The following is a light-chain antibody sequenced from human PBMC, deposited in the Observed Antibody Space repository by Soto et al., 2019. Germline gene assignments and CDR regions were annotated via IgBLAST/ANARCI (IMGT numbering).Light chain of an antibody. Sequence: DIQMTQSPSSLSASVGDRVTITCRASQSISSYLNWYQQKPGKAPKLLIYAASSLQSGVPSRFSGSGSGTDFTLTISSLQPEDFATYYCQQSYSTHSWTFGQGPKVDIK. CDR2: AAS. V-gene: IGKV1-39*01. CDR3: QQSYSTHSWT. J-gene: IGKJ1*01. CDR1: QSISSY.